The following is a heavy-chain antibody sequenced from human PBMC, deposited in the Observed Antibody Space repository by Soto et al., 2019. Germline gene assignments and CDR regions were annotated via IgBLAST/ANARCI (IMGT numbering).Heavy chain of an antibody. Sequence: SDARCGGKESSYWRTCVHQNTRKWLEGVANIKQDGSEKYYVDSVKGRFTISRDNSKNTLYLQMNSLRAEDTAVYYCAKDSYYYASSGYHSPAQGRHIVACGPGT. J-gene: IGHJ1*01. CDR1: GGKESSYW. D-gene: IGHD3-22*01. CDR2: IKQDGSEK. CDR3: AKDSYYYASSGYHSPAQGRHIVA. V-gene: IGHV3-7*03.